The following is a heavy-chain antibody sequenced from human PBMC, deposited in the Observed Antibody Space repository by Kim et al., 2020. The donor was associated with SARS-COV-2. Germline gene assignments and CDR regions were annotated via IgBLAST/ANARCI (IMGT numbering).Heavy chain of an antibody. D-gene: IGHD1-1*01. Sequence: GGSLRLSCAASGFTFSSYAMHWVRQAPGKGLEWVAVISYDGSNKYYADSVKGRFTISRDNSKNTLYLQMNSLRAEDTAVYYCARDKTGAFDIWGQGTMVTVSS. V-gene: IGHV3-30-3*01. J-gene: IGHJ3*02. CDR3: ARDKTGAFDI. CDR1: GFTFSSYA. CDR2: ISYDGSNK.